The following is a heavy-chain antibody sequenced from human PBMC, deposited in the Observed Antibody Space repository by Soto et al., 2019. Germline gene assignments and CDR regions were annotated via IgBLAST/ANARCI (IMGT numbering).Heavy chain of an antibody. CDR3: AGGGVRGVVTRTRDYYGMDV. Sequence: PGESLKISCKGSGYNFTNYWIGWVRQMPGRGLEWMGIIYPGDSDTRYSPSFQGQVTISADKSISTAYLQWSSLKASDTAMYYCAGGGVRGVVTRTRDYYGMDVWGQGTTVTVSS. D-gene: IGHD3-10*01. CDR2: IYPGDSDT. CDR1: GYNFTNYW. J-gene: IGHJ6*02. V-gene: IGHV5-51*01.